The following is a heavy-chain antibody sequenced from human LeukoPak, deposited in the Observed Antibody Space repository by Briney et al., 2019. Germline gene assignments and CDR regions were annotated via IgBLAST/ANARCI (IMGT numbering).Heavy chain of an antibody. CDR1: GGSFSGYY. CDR3: ARERGYCSSTSCSNWFDP. Sequence: SETLSLTCAVYGGSFSGYYWSWIRQPPGKGLEWIGEINHSGSTNYNPSLKSRVTISVDTSKNQFSLKLSSVTAADTAAYYCARERGYCSSTSCSNWFDPWGQGTLVTVSS. D-gene: IGHD2-2*01. V-gene: IGHV4-34*01. J-gene: IGHJ5*02. CDR2: INHSGST.